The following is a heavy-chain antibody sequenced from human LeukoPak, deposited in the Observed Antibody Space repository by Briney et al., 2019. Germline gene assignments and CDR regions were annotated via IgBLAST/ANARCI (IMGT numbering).Heavy chain of an antibody. J-gene: IGHJ6*03. Sequence: NTSETLSLTCTVSSGSISTSNYYWGWVRQPPGKALEWIGNIFYSGSTYYSPSLKSRVTISLDTSKNQFSLKLSSVTAADTAVYYCAREGKITMVRGVIRYYYMDVWGKGTTVTISS. CDR1: SGSISTSNYY. V-gene: IGHV4-39*07. CDR3: AREGKITMVRGVIRYYYMDV. CDR2: IFYSGST. D-gene: IGHD3-10*01.